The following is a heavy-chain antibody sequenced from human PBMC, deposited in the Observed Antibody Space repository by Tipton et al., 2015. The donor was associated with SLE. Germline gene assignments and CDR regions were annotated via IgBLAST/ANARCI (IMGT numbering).Heavy chain of an antibody. J-gene: IGHJ4*02. Sequence: LRLSCTVSGGSISSYYWSWIRQPPGKGLEWIGYIYYSGSTNYNPSLKSRVTISGDTSKNQFSLKLSSVTAADTAVYYCARAQNYYGSGSYPDYWGQGTLVTVSS. CDR2: IYYSGST. D-gene: IGHD3-10*01. V-gene: IGHV4-59*01. CDR1: GGSISSYY. CDR3: ARAQNYYGSGSYPDY.